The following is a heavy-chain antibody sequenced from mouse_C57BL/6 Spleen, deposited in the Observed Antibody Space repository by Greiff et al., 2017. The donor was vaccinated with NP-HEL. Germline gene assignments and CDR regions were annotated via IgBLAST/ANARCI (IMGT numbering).Heavy chain of an antibody. CDR1: GYTFTSYG. CDR2: IYPRSGNT. CDR3: AGYYGSSYVWFAY. D-gene: IGHD1-1*01. J-gene: IGHJ3*01. V-gene: IGHV1-81*01. Sequence: QVQLKQSGAELARPGASVKLSCKASGYTFTSYGISWVKQRTGQGLEWIGEIYPRSGNTYYNEKFKGKATLTADKSSSTAYMELRSLTSEDSAVYFCAGYYGSSYVWFAYWGQGTLVTVSA.